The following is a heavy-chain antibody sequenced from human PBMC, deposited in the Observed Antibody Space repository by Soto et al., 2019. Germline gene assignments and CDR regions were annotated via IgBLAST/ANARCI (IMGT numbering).Heavy chain of an antibody. J-gene: IGHJ4*02. Sequence: PGGSLRLACSASGFRFSTYDVHLVRQSPAKGLEFVAGISPNGAATYYADSVKGRSTISRDNSKNTLYLQMSSLTPDDTAVYYSVKLTDYWGLGILVTVSS. V-gene: IGHV3-64D*06. D-gene: IGHD3-9*01. CDR2: ISPNGAAT. CDR3: VKLTDY. CDR1: GFRFSTYD.